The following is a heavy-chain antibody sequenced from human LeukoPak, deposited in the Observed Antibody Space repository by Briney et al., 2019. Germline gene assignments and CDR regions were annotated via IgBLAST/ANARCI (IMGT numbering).Heavy chain of an antibody. V-gene: IGHV4-39*01. D-gene: IGHD1-26*01. J-gene: IGHJ5*02. CDR1: GGSISSRSYY. CDR2: VNYSGST. Sequence: PSETLSLTCTVFGGSISSRSYYWGWIRQPPGKGLEWIGSVNYSGSTYYKPSLKSRVTISADTSKNQFSLKLTSVTAADTAVYYCARRSTYSGSYSDPWGQGTLVTVSS. CDR3: ARRSTYSGSYSDP.